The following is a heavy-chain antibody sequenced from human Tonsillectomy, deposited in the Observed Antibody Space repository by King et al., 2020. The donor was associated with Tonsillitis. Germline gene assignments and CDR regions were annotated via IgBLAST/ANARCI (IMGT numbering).Heavy chain of an antibody. D-gene: IGHD3-9*01. V-gene: IGHV3-48*01. CDR2: ISSSSSTI. Sequence: VQLVESGGGLVQSGGSLRLSCAASGFTFTSCSMNWVRQAPGKGLEWVSYISSSSSTIYYADSVKGRFTISRDNAKDSLYLQMNSLRAEDTAVYYCARGYYDILTGYYRGFDYWGQGTLVTVSS. CDR3: ARGYYDILTGYYRGFDY. J-gene: IGHJ4*02. CDR1: GFTFTSCS.